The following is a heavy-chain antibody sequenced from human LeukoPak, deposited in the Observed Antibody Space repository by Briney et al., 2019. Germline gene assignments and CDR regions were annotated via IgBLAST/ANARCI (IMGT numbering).Heavy chain of an antibody. Sequence: PGGSLRLSCAASGFTFSSYAMHWVRQAPGKGLEWVAVISYDGSNKYYADSVKGRFTISRDNSKNTLYLQMNSLRAEDTAVYYCARDPDSSGWPQGWFDPWGQGTLVTVSS. J-gene: IGHJ5*02. D-gene: IGHD6-19*01. CDR3: ARDPDSSGWPQGWFDP. CDR2: ISYDGSNK. V-gene: IGHV3-30*04. CDR1: GFTFSSYA.